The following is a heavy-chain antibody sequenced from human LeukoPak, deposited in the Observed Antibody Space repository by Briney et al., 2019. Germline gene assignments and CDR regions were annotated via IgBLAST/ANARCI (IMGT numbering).Heavy chain of an antibody. CDR2: INPNSGGT. CDR1: GYTLTELS. Sequence: ASVKVSCKVSGYTLTELSMHWVRQAPGQGLEWMGWINPNSGGTNYAQKFQGRVTMTRDTSISTAYMELSRLRSDDTAVYYCARDDSWSSNAFDIWGQGTMVTVSS. D-gene: IGHD1-26*01. V-gene: IGHV1-2*02. CDR3: ARDDSWSSNAFDI. J-gene: IGHJ3*02.